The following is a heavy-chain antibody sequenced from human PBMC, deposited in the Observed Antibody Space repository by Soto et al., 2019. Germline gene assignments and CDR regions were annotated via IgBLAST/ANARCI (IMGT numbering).Heavy chain of an antibody. CDR1: GFTFSSYS. CDR3: ARDGEYSSPTHFDY. V-gene: IGHV3-48*01. J-gene: IGHJ4*02. Sequence: EVQLVESGGGLVQPGGSLRLSCAASGFTFSSYSMNWVRQVPGKGLEWVSYISSSSSTIYYADSVKGRFTISRDNAKNSLYLQMNSLRAEDTAVYYCARDGEYSSPTHFDYWGQGTLVTVSS. D-gene: IGHD6-13*01. CDR2: ISSSSSTI.